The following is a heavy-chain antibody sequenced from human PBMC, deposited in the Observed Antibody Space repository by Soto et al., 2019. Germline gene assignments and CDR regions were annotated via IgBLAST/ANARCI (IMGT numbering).Heavy chain of an antibody. Sequence: QVQLVQSGAEVKKPGASVKVSCKASGYTFTSYAMHWVRQAPGQRLEWMGWINAGSGNTKYSQKFQGRVTITRDTSASTAYMELSSLRSDDTTLYYCARSMWHFIAVAPGDYWGQGTLVTVSS. CDR2: INAGSGNT. V-gene: IGHV1-3*01. D-gene: IGHD6-19*01. CDR1: GYTFTSYA. CDR3: ARSMWHFIAVAPGDY. J-gene: IGHJ4*02.